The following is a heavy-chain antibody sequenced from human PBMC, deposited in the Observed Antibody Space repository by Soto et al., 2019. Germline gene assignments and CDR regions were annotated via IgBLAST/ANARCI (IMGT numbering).Heavy chain of an antibody. CDR1: GGSISSSSYY. J-gene: IGHJ4*02. Sequence: SETLSLTCTVSGGSISSSSYYWGWIRQPPGKGLEWIGSIYYSGSTYYNPSLKSRVTISVDTSKNQFSLKLSSVTAADTAVYYCARHMNYDFDYWGQGTLVTVSS. V-gene: IGHV4-39*01. CDR2: IYYSGST. CDR3: ARHMNYDFDY. D-gene: IGHD3-16*01.